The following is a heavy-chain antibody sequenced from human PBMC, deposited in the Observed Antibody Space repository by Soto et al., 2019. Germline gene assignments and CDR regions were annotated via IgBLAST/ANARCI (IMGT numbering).Heavy chain of an antibody. CDR3: AREGGDYGYMDV. CDR1: SGAISSSNW. V-gene: IGHV4-4*02. CDR2: IFHSGST. J-gene: IGHJ6*03. Sequence: QVQLQESGPGLVKPSGTLSLTCAVSSGAISSSNWWSWVRQPPGKGLEWIGEIFHSGSTNYNPSLKSRITISVDKSKNQFSLELSSVTAADTAVYYCAREGGDYGYMDVWGKGITVTVSS. D-gene: IGHD3-16*01.